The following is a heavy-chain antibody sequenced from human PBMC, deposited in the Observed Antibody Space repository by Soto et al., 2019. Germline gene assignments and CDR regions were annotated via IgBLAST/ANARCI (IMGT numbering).Heavy chain of an antibody. CDR1: GGSISTGGYY. CDR3: ARSYGNAAARFDP. V-gene: IGHV4-31*03. J-gene: IGHJ5*02. Sequence: PSETLSLTCTVSGGSISTGGYYWNWIRQHPGKGLEWIGYFYYSGSTYYNPSLKSRVTISVNTSKNQFSLKLSSVTAADTAVYYCARSYGNAAARFDPWGQGTLVTVSS. D-gene: IGHD6-13*01. CDR2: FYYSGST.